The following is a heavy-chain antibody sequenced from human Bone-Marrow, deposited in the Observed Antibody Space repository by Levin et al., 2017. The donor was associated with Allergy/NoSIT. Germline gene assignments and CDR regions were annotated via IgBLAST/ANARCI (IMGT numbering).Heavy chain of an antibody. J-gene: IGHJ4*02. CDR2: IYSGGGT. CDR3: AGLGALPY. D-gene: IGHD3-16*01. V-gene: IGHV3-53*01. CDR1: GLTVSSNY. Sequence: GGSLRLSCAASGLTVSSNYMTWVRQAPGKGLEWVSLIYSGGGTYYAGSVKGRFTISRDNSKNTLYLQMNSLRPEDTAVYYCAGLGALPYWGQGTLVTVSS.